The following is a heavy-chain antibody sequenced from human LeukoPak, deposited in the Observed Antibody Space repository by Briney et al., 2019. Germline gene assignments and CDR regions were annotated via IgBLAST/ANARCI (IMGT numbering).Heavy chain of an antibody. CDR1: GGPISSSSYY. CDR3: ASLPRPPYGSGIDY. D-gene: IGHD3-10*01. Sequence: SETLSLTCTVSGGPISSSSYYWGWIRQPPGKGLEWIGSIYYSGSTYYNPSLKSRVTISVGTSKNQFSLKLSSVTAADTAVYYCASLPRPPYGSGIDYWGQGTLVTVSS. J-gene: IGHJ4*02. V-gene: IGHV4-39*01. CDR2: IYYSGST.